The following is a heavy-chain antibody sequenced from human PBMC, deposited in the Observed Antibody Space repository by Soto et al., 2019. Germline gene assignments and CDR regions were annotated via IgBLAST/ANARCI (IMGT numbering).Heavy chain of an antibody. CDR1: GFTFSSYA. CDR3: AKGSSGSTGGAFDI. D-gene: IGHD3-22*01. V-gene: IGHV3-23*01. J-gene: IGHJ3*02. CDR2: ISGSGGRT. Sequence: EVQLLESGGGLVQPGGSLRLSCAASGFTFSSYAMSWVRQAPGKGLEWVSAISGSGGRTYYADSVKGRFTISRDNSKNTLYVQMNSLRAGDTAVYYCAKGSSGSTGGAFDIWGQGTMVTVSS.